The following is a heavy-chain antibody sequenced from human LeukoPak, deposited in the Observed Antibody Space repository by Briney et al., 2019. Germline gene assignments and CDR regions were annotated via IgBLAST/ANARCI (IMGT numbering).Heavy chain of an antibody. J-gene: IGHJ4*02. CDR3: ARMLVYDSSGYYFDY. CDR1: GFSLSTSGMC. D-gene: IGHD3-22*01. V-gene: IGHV2-70*11. CDR2: IDWNDDK. Sequence: SGPALVHPTQTLTLTCTFSGFSLSTSGMCVSWIRQPPGKALEWLARIDWNDDKYYSTSLKTRLTISKDTSKNQVVLTMTNMDPVDTATYYCARMLVYDSSGYYFDYWGQGTLVTVSS.